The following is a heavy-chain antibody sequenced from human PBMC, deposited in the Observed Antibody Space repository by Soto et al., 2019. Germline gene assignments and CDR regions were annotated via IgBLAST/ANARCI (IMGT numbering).Heavy chain of an antibody. V-gene: IGHV1-46*03. CDR2: INPSGGST. CDR1: GYTLTELS. D-gene: IGHD6-6*01. J-gene: IGHJ4*02. Sequence: GASVKVSCKVSGYTLTELSMHWVRQAPGQGLEWMGIINPSGGSTSYAQKFQGRVTMTRDTSTSTVYMELSSLRSEDTAVYYCARGRGIAAREDRIDYWGQGTLVTVSS. CDR3: ARGRGIAAREDRIDY.